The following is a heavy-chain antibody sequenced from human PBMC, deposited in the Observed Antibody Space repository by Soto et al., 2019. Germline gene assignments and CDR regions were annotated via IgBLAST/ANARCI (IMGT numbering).Heavy chain of an antibody. V-gene: IGHV1-8*01. Sequence: ASVKVSCKASGYTFTSYDINWVRQATGQGLEGMGWMNPNSGNTGYAQMFQGRVTMTRNTSISTAYMELSSLRSGDTAVYYCASAYGSGSYGWFDPWGQGTLVTVSS. D-gene: IGHD3-10*01. J-gene: IGHJ5*02. CDR2: MNPNSGNT. CDR1: GYTFTSYD. CDR3: ASAYGSGSYGWFDP.